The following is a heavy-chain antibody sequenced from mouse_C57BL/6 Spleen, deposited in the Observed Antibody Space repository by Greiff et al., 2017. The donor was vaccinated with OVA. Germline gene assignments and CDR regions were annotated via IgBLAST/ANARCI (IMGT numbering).Heavy chain of an antibody. D-gene: IGHD2-1*01. CDR2: IDPSDSYT. V-gene: IGHV1-59*01. Sequence: VQLQQPGAELVRPGTSVKLSCKASGYTFTSYWMHWVKQRPGQGLEWIGVIDPSDSYTNYNQKFKGKATLTVDTSSSTAYMQLSSLTSEDSAVYDCARRIYYGPYYYAMDYWGQGTSVTVSS. CDR3: ARRIYYGPYYYAMDY. J-gene: IGHJ4*01. CDR1: GYTFTSYW.